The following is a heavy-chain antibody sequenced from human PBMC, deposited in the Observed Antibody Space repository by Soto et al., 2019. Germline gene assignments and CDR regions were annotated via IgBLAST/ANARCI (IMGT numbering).Heavy chain of an antibody. CDR2: INHSGTT. Sequence: PSETLSLTCAVYGGSVSGYYWTWIRQPPGKGLEWIGEINHSGTTNFNPSLRSRVTISVDTSESQFSLKLTSVTAADTAVYYCARGRTIYSDDLGFDPWGQGTLVT. J-gene: IGHJ5*02. D-gene: IGHD5-18*01. CDR1: GGSVSGYY. V-gene: IGHV4-34*01. CDR3: ARGRTIYSDDLGFDP.